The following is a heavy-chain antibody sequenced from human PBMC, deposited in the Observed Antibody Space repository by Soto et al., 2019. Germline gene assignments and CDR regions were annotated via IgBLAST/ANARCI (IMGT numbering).Heavy chain of an antibody. J-gene: IGHJ6*02. V-gene: IGHV3-33*06. CDR3: AKGGYDYYHAMDV. CDR2: IWYDGSNK. CDR1: GFTFSSYG. Sequence: PGGSLRLSCAASGFTFSSYGMHWVRQAPGKGLEWVAVIWYDGSNKYYADSVKGRFTISRDNSKKTLFLEMNSLRAEDTAVYYCAKGGYDYYHAMDVWGQAPTVTVSS.